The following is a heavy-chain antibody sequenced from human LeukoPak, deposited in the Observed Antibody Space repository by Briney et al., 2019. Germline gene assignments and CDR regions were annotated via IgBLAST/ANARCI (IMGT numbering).Heavy chain of an antibody. J-gene: IGHJ6*02. CDR1: GFTFSSYA. CDR2: ISGSGGST. D-gene: IGHD3-10*01. CDR3: AKAKLLWFGEIRYGMDV. Sequence: GGSLRLSCAASGFTFSSYAMSWVRQAPGEGLEWVSAISGSGGSTYYADSVKGRFTISRDNSKNTLYLQMNSLRAEDTAVYYCAKAKLLWFGEIRYGMDVWGQGTTVTVSS. V-gene: IGHV3-23*01.